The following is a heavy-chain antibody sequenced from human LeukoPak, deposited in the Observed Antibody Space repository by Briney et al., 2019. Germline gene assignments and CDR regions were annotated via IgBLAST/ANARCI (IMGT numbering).Heavy chain of an antibody. Sequence: GGSLRLSCAASGFTVSSNYMSWVRQAPGKGLEWVSVIYSGGSTYYADSVKGRFTISRDNSKNPLYLQMNGLRAEDTAVYYCARQGVSSSWYHTWGQGTLVTVSS. CDR2: IYSGGST. CDR3: ARQGVSSSWYHT. V-gene: IGHV3-66*04. J-gene: IGHJ4*02. CDR1: GFTVSSNY. D-gene: IGHD6-13*01.